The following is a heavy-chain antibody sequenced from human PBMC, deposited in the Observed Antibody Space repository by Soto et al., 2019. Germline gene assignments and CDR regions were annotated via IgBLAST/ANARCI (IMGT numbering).Heavy chain of an antibody. D-gene: IGHD4-17*01. V-gene: IGHV3-15*01. J-gene: IGHJ4*02. CDR2: IKSKTDGGTT. Sequence: GGSLRLSCAASGFTFSNAWMSWVRQAPGKGLEWVGRIKSKTDGGTTDYAAPVKGRFTISRDDSKNTLYLQMNSLKTEDTAVYYCTTAWLRTTVTTTSGEIYYFDYWGQGTLVTVSS. CDR3: TTAWLRTTVTTTSGEIYYFDY. CDR1: GFTFSNAW.